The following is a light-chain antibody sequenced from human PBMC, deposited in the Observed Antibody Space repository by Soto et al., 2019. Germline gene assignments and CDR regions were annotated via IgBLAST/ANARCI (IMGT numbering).Light chain of an antibody. J-gene: IGKJ4*01. CDR1: QSISSN. V-gene: IGKV3-15*01. CDR2: RTS. CDR3: QQYNNWPRAT. Sequence: VEAESPATPAVFPGGRATLSCRASQSISSNLAWYQQKPGQAPRLLMFRTSSRATGFPARFSGSGSGTEFNLTISSLQSEDFGVYYCQQYNNWPRATFGGGTKVDIK.